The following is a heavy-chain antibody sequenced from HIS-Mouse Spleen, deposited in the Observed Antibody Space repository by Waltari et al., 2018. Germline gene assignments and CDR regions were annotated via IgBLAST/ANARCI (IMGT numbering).Heavy chain of an antibody. CDR2: IDWDDEK. CDR3: ARIAEGYSSGWYAFDY. V-gene: IGHV2-70*15. CDR1: GFSLSTSGMC. J-gene: IGHJ4*02. D-gene: IGHD6-19*01. Sequence: QVTLRESGPALVKPTQTLTLTCTFSGFSLSTSGMCVSWIRQPPGKDLEWIARIDWDDEKYFSTSLKTRLTIAKDTAQNQVVLTMTNMDPVDTATYYCARIAEGYSSGWYAFDYWGQGTLVTVSS.